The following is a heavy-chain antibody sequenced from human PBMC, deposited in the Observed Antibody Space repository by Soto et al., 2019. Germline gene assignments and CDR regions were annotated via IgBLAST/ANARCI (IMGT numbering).Heavy chain of an antibody. CDR3: VAGSTTSWSVYYFDS. V-gene: IGHV3-53*01. CDR2: LYSGDTT. J-gene: IGHJ4*02. Sequence: VRLMESGGGLIHPGGSLTLSCAASGFSVSDKYMSWVRQAPGKGLEWVSVLYSGDTTYYADSVNGRFIISRDDSKNTLHRQLMTLSDGDTAVKYCVAGSTTSWSVYYFDSWGQGTLFTVSS. D-gene: IGHD2-2*01. CDR1: GFSVSDKY.